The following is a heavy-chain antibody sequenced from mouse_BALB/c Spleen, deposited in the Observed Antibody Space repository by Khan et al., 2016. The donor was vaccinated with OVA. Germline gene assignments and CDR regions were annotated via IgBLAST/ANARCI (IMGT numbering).Heavy chain of an antibody. D-gene: IGHD1-2*01. CDR1: GYTFTDYY. J-gene: IGHJ3*01. CDR3: ARRNYFGYTFAY. CDR2: ISPGSGDT. Sequence: VQLQESGAELARPGASVKLSCKASGYTFTDYYINWVKQRTGQGLEWIGEISPGSGDTYYNEKFKGKATLTADKSSTTAYMLLSSLTSEASAVYFCARRNYFGYTFAYWGQGTLVTVSA. V-gene: IGHV1-77*01.